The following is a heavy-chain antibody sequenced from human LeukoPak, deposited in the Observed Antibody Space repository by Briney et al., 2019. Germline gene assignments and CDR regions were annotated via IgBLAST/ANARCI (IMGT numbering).Heavy chain of an antibody. V-gene: IGHV4-59*08. CDR1: GGSISSYY. CDR3: ARRIAKGGGWYDTTYYYYYMDV. CDR2: IYYSGST. J-gene: IGHJ6*03. Sequence: PSETLSLTCTVSGGSISSYYWSWIRQPPGKGLEWIGYIYYSGSTNYNPSLKSRVTISVDTSKNQFSLKLSSVTAADTAVYYCARRIAKGGGWYDTTYYYYYMDVWGKGTTVTVSS. D-gene: IGHD6-19*01.